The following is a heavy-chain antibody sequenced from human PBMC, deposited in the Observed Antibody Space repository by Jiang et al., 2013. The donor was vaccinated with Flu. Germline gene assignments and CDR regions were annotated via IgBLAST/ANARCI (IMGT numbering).Heavy chain of an antibody. CDR1: GDTFSTSV. J-gene: IGHJ5*02. Sequence: SGAEVKEPGSSVKVSCKTSGDTFSTSVLSWVRQAPGQGLEWMGGIIPLFGTEHYSQRLQGRVTITADESTSTVYMDLRSLTSEDTAVYYCAKWRDGEQWLATSQRFDPGPGNPGHRLL. CDR2: IIPLFGTE. D-gene: IGHD6-19*01. V-gene: IGHV1-69*01. CDR3: AKWRDGEQWLATSQRFDP.